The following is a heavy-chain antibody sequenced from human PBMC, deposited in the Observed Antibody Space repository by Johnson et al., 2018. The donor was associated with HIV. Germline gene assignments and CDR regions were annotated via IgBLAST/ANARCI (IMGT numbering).Heavy chain of an antibody. J-gene: IGHJ3*02. V-gene: IGHV3-30-3*01. D-gene: IGHD4-17*01. CDR2: ISYDGSNK. CDR3: ARSMTTVTVAFDI. Sequence: MKWVRQTPGMGLEWVAVISYDGSNKYYADSVKGRFTISRDNSKNTLYLQMNSLRAEDTAVYYCARSMTTVTVAFDIWGQGTMVTVSS.